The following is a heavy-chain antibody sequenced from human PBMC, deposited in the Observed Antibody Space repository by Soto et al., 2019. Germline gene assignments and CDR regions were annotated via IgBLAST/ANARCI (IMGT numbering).Heavy chain of an antibody. V-gene: IGHV3-13*01. CDR2: IGTAGDT. J-gene: IGHJ4*02. CDR3: ARGVTMVRGVIDY. Sequence: GGSLRLSCAASGFTFSSYDMHWVRQATGKGLEWVSAIGTAGDTYYPGSVKGRFTISRENAKNSLYLQMNSLRAEDTAVYYCARGVTMVRGVIDYWGQGTLVTVSS. D-gene: IGHD3-10*01. CDR1: GFTFSSYD.